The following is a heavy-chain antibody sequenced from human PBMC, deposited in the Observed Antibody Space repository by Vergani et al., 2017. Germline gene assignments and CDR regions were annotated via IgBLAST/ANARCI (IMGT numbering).Heavy chain of an antibody. Sequence: EVQLLQSEGAVVQPGGSLRLSCVVSGFTFSSHAMSWVRQGHGQGLEWVSSIKNTGDSTHYADSLKARYTISRDNSKNTLYLQMNSLRAEDTAVYYSAGVQNWEYMKVWCKGNTVTVSS. CDR2: IKNTGDST. J-gene: IGHJ6*03. D-gene: IGHD7-27*01. CDR3: AGVQNWEYMKV. CDR1: GFTFSSHA. V-gene: IGHV3-23*01.